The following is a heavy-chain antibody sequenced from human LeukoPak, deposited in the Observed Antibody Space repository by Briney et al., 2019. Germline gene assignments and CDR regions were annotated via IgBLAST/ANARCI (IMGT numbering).Heavy chain of an antibody. D-gene: IGHD1-7*01. V-gene: IGHV3-23*01. J-gene: IGHJ4*02. Sequence: GGSLRLSCAASGFTFSNYAMSWVRQAPGKGLEWVSAISGSGGSTYYADSVKGRFTISRDNSKNTLYLQMNSLRAEDTAVYYCARDLYITGTTILYWGQGTLVTVSS. CDR3: ARDLYITGTTILY. CDR2: ISGSGGST. CDR1: GFTFSNYA.